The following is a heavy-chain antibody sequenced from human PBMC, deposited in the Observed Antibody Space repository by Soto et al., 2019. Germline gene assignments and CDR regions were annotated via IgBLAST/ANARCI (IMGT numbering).Heavy chain of an antibody. CDR3: ARHFTEWLLLGTQTNYYYYYYMEV. CDR1: GYSFTSYW. D-gene: IGHD3-3*01. J-gene: IGHJ6*03. CDR2: IYPGDSDT. Sequence: RGESLKISCKGSGYSFTSYWIGWVRQMPGKGLEWMGIIYPGDSDTRYSPSFQGQVTISADKSISTAYLQWSSLKASDTAMYYCARHFTEWLLLGTQTNYYYYYYMEVWGKGTTVTVSS. V-gene: IGHV5-51*01.